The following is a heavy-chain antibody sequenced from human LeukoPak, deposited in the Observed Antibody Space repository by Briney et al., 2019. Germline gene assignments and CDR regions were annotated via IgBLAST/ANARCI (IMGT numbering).Heavy chain of an antibody. CDR2: IFGSGGSP. CDR1: GFTLNSYA. D-gene: IGHD6-19*01. V-gene: IGHV3-23*01. Sequence: QSGGSLRLSCAAYGFTLNSYAMYWVRQAPGKGLEWVSGIFGSGGSPHYADSVKGRFTISRDNSKNTVYLQMSSLRAEDTAVYYCAKTTTGYSSGRYPGWPADYWGQGSLVTVSS. CDR3: AKTTTGYSSGRYPGWPADY. J-gene: IGHJ4*02.